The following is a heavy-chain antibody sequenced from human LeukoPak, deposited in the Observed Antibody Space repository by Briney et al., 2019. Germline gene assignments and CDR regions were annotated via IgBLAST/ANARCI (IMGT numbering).Heavy chain of an antibody. CDR3: ASKRVDTARAIDY. CDR1: GYSISSGYY. V-gene: IGHV4-38-2*02. CDR2: IYHSGST. Sequence: SETLSLTCTVSGYSISSGYYWGWIRQPPGKGLEWIGSIYHSGSTYYNPSLKSRVTISVDTSKNHFSLKLSSVTAADTVVYYGASKRVDTARAIDYWGQGTLVTVSS. D-gene: IGHD5-18*01. J-gene: IGHJ4*02.